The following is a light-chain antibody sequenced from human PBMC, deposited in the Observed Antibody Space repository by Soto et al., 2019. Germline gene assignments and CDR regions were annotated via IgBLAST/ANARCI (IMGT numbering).Light chain of an antibody. J-gene: IGLJ3*02. CDR3: SSYTTSGTPV. CDR2: EVS. V-gene: IGLV2-14*01. CDR1: SSDVGGYNY. Sequence: QSALTQPASVSGSPGQSITISCTGTSSDVGGYNYLSWYQQHPGKAPRVMIYEVSNRPSGVSNRFSGSTSGNTASLTISGLQAEDEADYFCSSYTTSGTPVFGGGTKLTAL.